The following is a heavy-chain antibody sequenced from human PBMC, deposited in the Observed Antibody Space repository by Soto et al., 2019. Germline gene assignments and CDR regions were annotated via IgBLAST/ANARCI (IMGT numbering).Heavy chain of an antibody. CDR3: TRRYSWSIDV. V-gene: IGHV3-73*01. D-gene: IGHD1-26*01. J-gene: IGHJ6*02. Sequence: PGGSLRLSCAASGFTFSDSEIHWVRQASGKGLEWIGHIRSKANSYATAYTASLKGRFTISRDNSKNTAYLQMTSLKTEDTAVYYCTRRYSWSIDVWGQGTTVTVSS. CDR1: GFTFSDSE. CDR2: IRSKANSYAT.